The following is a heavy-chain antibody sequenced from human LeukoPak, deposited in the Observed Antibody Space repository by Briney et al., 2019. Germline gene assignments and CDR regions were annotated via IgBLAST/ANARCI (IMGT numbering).Heavy chain of an antibody. CDR1: GFTFSSYS. Sequence: GGSLRLSCAASGFTFSSYSMNWVRQAPGKGLEWFSSISSSSSYIYYADSVKGRFTISRDNAKNSLYLQMNSLRAEDTAVYYCARYDSSGLSSYFDYWGQGTLVTVSS. CDR3: ARYDSSGLSSYFDY. J-gene: IGHJ4*02. V-gene: IGHV3-21*01. D-gene: IGHD3-22*01. CDR2: ISSSSSYI.